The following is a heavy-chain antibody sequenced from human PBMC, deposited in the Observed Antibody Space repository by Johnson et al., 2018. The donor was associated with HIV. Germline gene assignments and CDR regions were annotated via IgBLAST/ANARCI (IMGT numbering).Heavy chain of an antibody. V-gene: IGHV3-66*01. Sequence: MLLVESGGALVQPGGSLRLSCAASGFTVSSNYMNWVRQAPGKGLEWASVIYSGGSTYYADSVKGRFTISRDNSKNTLYLQMNSLRAEDTAVYYCAKERRQSRAFDIWGQGTMVTVSS. D-gene: IGHD6-19*01. CDR3: AKERRQSRAFDI. J-gene: IGHJ3*02. CDR2: IYSGGST. CDR1: GFTVSSNY.